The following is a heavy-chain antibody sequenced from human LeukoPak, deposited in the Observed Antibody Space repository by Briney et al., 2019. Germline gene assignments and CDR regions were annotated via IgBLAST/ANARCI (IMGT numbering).Heavy chain of an antibody. D-gene: IGHD3-10*02. V-gene: IGHV3-30*18. Sequence: GGSLRLSCAASGFTFSSHGMHWVRQAPGTALEWAGVISYDGGNKYYADSVKGRFTISRDNSKNTLSLQMNSLRAEDTAVYYCAKDMLAGVGPSDYYYGMDVWGQGTTVTVSS. CDR3: AKDMLAGVGPSDYYYGMDV. CDR2: ISYDGGNK. CDR1: GFTFSSHG. J-gene: IGHJ6*02.